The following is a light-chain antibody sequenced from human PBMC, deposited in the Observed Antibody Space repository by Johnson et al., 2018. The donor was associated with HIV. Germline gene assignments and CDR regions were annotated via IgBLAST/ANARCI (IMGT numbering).Light chain of an antibody. J-gene: IGLJ1*01. CDR2: DSN. Sequence: QSVLTQPPSVSAAPGQKVTISCSGTNSNIGNNYVSWYQQLPGTAPKLLIYDSNKRPSGIPDRFSGSKSGTSATLGITGLQTGDEADYYCGTWDSSLSAHVFGTGTKVTVL. CDR3: GTWDSSLSAHV. CDR1: NSNIGNNY. V-gene: IGLV1-51*01.